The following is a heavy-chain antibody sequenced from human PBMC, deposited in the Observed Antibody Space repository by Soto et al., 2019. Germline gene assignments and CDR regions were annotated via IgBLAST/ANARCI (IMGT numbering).Heavy chain of an antibody. J-gene: IGHJ4*02. V-gene: IGHV4-4*02. CDR1: GGSINSSYW. D-gene: IGHD3-3*02. CDR3: ARADRPRAAFFDY. Sequence: ETLSLTCVVSGGSINSSYWWNWVRQPPGKGLEWIGYMPYSGSTNYNPSLKSQVTISVDTSKNQFSLTLSSVTAADTAVYYCARADRPRAAFFDYWGQGTLVTVSS. CDR2: MPYSGST.